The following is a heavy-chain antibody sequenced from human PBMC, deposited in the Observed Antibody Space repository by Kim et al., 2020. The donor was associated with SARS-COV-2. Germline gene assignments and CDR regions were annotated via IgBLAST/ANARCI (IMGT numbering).Heavy chain of an antibody. Sequence: SETLSLTCTVSGGSISSGGYYWSWIRQHPGKGLEWIGYIYCSGSTYYNPSLKSRVTISVDTSKNQFSLKLSSVTAADTAVYYCARVVTIFGVVTTIDYWGQGTLVTVSS. CDR1: GGSISSGGYY. D-gene: IGHD3-3*01. V-gene: IGHV4-31*03. J-gene: IGHJ4*02. CDR3: ARVVTIFGVVTTIDY. CDR2: IYCSGST.